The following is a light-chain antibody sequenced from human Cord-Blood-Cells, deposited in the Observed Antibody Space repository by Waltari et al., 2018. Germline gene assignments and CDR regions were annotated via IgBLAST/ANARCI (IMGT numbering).Light chain of an antibody. J-gene: IGKJ1*01. CDR1: QSVSSY. V-gene: IGKV3-11*01. CDR2: DAS. CDR3: QQRSNWPWT. Sequence: IVLTQSPATLSLPPGERATLSRRASQSVSSYLAWYQQKPGQAPRLLIYDASNRATGIPARFSGSGSGTDFTLTISSLEPEDFAVYYCQQRSNWPWTFGQGTKVEIK.